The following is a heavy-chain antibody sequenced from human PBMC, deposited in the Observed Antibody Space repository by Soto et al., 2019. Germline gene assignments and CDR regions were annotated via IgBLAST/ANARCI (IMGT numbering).Heavy chain of an antibody. D-gene: IGHD5-12*01. CDR2: IYYSGST. CDR1: GGSISSSSYY. CDR3: ASIVIVATMRFDY. V-gene: IGHV4-39*01. J-gene: IGHJ4*02. Sequence: SETLSLTCTVSGGSISSSSYYWGWIRQPPGKGLEWIGSIYYSGSTYYNPSLKSRVTISVDTSKNQFSLKLSSVTAADTAVYYCASIVIVATMRFDYWGQGTLVTVSS.